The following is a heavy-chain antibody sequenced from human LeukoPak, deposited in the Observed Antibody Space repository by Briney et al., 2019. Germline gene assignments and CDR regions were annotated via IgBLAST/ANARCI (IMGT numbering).Heavy chain of an antibody. J-gene: IGHJ4*02. V-gene: IGHV1-69*06. Sequence: SVTVSCQASGGTFSNYAISWLRQAPGQGREWMGGIIPNFGTANYAQKFQGRVTITADKSTSTAYMELSSLRSEDTAVYYCAGTPTRDRSSTSCYQFDYWGQGTLVTVSS. CDR1: GGTFSNYA. CDR3: AGTPTRDRSSTSCYQFDY. CDR2: IIPNFGTA. D-gene: IGHD2-2*01.